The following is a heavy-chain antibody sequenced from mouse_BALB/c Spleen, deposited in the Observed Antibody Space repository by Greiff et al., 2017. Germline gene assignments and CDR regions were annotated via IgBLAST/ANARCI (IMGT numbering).Heavy chain of an antibody. J-gene: IGHJ1*01. V-gene: IGHV1-5*01. D-gene: IGHD1-2*01. CDR2: IYPGNSDT. CDR1: GYSFTSYW. CDR3: TRGDSATAYWYFDV. Sequence: VQLQQSGTVLARPGASVKMSCKASGYSFTSYWMHWVNQRPGQGLEWIGAIYPGNSDTSYNQKFKGKAKLTAVTSASTAYMELSSLTNEDSAVYYCTRGDSATAYWYFDVWGAGTTVTVSS.